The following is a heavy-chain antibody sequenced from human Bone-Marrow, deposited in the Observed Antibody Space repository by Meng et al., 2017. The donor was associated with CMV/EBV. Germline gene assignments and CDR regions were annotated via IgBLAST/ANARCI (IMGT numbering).Heavy chain of an antibody. CDR2: ISYDRSKK. J-gene: IGHJ3*02. CDR1: GFTFSSYA. V-gene: IGHV3-30*04. Sequence: GESLKISCAASGFTFSSYAMHWVRQAPGKGLEWVAVISYDRSKKFYADSVKGRFNISRDNSKNTLYLQMNSLRAEDTAVYYCARGSVQLWLVLLHEAFDIWGQGTMVTVSS. D-gene: IGHD5-18*01. CDR3: ARGSVQLWLVLLHEAFDI.